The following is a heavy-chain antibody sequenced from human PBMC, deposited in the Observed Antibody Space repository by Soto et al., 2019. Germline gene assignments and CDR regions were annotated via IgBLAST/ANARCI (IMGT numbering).Heavy chain of an antibody. Sequence: QVQLVQSGAEVKKPGASVKVSCKASGYTFTSYDINWVRQATGQGLEWMGWMNPNSGNTGYAQKFQGRGTMTRDTSRSTASRAPSSLSSEDTAFYYCATAYDDYTWPPDSWGQGTLVTVSS. D-gene: IGHD4-17*01. J-gene: IGHJ4*02. V-gene: IGHV1-8*01. CDR1: GYTFTSYD. CDR3: ATAYDDYTWPPDS. CDR2: MNPNSGNT.